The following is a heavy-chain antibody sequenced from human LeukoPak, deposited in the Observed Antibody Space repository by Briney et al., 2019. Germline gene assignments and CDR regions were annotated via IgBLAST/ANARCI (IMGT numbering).Heavy chain of an antibody. CDR2: ISYDGSNK. D-gene: IGHD3-22*01. CDR1: GFTFSSYG. Sequence: PGGSLRLSCAASGFTFSSYGMHWVRQAPGKGLEWVAVISYDGSNKYYADSVKGRFTISRDNSKNTLYLQMNSLRAEDTAVYYCAKEEDSSGYYYYYYGMDVWGQGTTVTVSS. J-gene: IGHJ6*02. CDR3: AKEEDSSGYYYYYYGMDV. V-gene: IGHV3-30*18.